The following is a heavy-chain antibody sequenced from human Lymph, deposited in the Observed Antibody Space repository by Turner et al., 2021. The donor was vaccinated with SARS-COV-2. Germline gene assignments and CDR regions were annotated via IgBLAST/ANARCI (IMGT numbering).Heavy chain of an antibody. V-gene: IGHV3-9*01. Sequence: EVQLVESGGGLVQPGRFLIFSCAASGFTFDDYAIHWVRQDPGKGLEWVSSSGRNSGSIGYENSVNGRFTISRDNAKNSLYLQMNSLRAEDTALYYCAKGRGEEQLVRLFDYWGQGTLVTVSS. CDR2: SGRNSGSI. CDR1: GFTFDDYA. CDR3: AKGRGEEQLVRLFDY. J-gene: IGHJ4*02. D-gene: IGHD6-6*01.